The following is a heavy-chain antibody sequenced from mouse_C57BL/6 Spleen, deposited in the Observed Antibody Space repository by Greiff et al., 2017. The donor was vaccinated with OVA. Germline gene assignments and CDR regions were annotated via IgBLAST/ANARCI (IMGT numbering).Heavy chain of an antibody. Sequence: QVQLQQSGPELVKPGASVKLSCKASGYTFTSYDINWVKKRPGQGLEWIGWIYPRDGSTKYNEKFKGKATLTVDTSSSTAYMERHSLTSEDSAVDFCARGDCLITTVERGYFDVWGTGTTVTVSS. CDR3: ARGDCLITTVERGYFDV. J-gene: IGHJ1*03. V-gene: IGHV1-85*01. CDR2: IYPRDGST. D-gene: IGHD1-1*01. CDR1: GYTFTSYD.